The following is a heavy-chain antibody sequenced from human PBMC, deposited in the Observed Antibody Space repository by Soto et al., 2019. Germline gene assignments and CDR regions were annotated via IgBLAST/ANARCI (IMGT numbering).Heavy chain of an antibody. J-gene: IGHJ4*02. Sequence: PRLSCAASGFTFSSYAMSWARQAPGKGLEWVSAISGSGGSTYYADSVKGRFTISRDNSKNTLYLQMNSLRAEDTAVYYCAKIPLVAATLCYFDYWGQGTLVTVSS. V-gene: IGHV3-23*01. CDR1: GFTFSSYA. CDR3: AKIPLVAATLCYFDY. CDR2: ISGSGGST. D-gene: IGHD2-15*01.